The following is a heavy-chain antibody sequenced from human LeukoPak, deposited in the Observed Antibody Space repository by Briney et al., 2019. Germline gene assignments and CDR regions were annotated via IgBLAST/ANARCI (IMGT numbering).Heavy chain of an antibody. CDR1: GGSFSGYC. J-gene: IGHJ4*02. CDR2: INHSGST. D-gene: IGHD3-22*01. CDR3: ARGPGSGYYVDFDY. Sequence: SETLSLTCAVYGGSFSGYCWSWIRQPPGRGLEWIGEINHSGSTNYNPSLKSRVTISVDTSKNQFSLKLSSVTAADTAVYYCARGPGSGYYVDFDYWGQGTLVTVSS. V-gene: IGHV4-34*01.